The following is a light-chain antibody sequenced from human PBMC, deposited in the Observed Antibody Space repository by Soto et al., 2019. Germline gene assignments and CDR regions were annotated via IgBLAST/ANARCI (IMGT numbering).Light chain of an antibody. CDR1: SSDVGGYNY. V-gene: IGLV2-11*01. CDR3: CSYAGSFTWV. J-gene: IGLJ3*02. Sequence: QSALTQPPSASGSPGQSVTISCTGTSSDVGGYNYVSWYQHHPGKAPKLMIYDVTLRPSGVPDRFSGSKSGNTASLTISGLQAEDEADYYCCSYAGSFTWVFGGGTKVTVL. CDR2: DVT.